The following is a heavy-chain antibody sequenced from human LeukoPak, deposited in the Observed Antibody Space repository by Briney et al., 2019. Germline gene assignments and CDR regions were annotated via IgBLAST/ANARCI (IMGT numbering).Heavy chain of an antibody. D-gene: IGHD6-13*01. J-gene: IGHJ4*02. CDR1: GFTFSSYS. V-gene: IGHV4-34*01. CDR2: INHSGST. Sequence: PGGSLRLSCAASGFTFSSYSMNWIRQPPGKGLEWIGEINHSGSTNYNPSLKSRVTISVDTSKNQFSLKLSSVTAADTAVYYCARALRSSWYGINNFDYWGQGTLVTVSS. CDR3: ARALRSSWYGINNFDY.